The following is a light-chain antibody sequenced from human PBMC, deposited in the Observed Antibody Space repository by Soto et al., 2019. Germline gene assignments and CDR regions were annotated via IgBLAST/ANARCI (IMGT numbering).Light chain of an antibody. V-gene: IGKV1-5*03. CDR1: QSILTW. CDR3: QQYYGYSWT. Sequence: DIQVTQSPSTLSASVGDRVTITCRASQSILTWLAWFQQKPGKAPQLLIYKASNLESGVPSRFSGSGSGTEFTLTISGLQPDDFASYYCQQYYGYSWTFGQGTKVEIK. CDR2: KAS. J-gene: IGKJ1*01.